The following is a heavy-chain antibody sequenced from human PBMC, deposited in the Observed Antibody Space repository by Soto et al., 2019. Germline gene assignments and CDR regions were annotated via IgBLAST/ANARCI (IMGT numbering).Heavy chain of an antibody. V-gene: IGHV1-8*01. CDR1: GDTFTSYD. CDR3: ARGSSWKRGFDY. CDR2: MNPNSGNT. Sequence: ASAKVSCKASGDTFTSYDINWVRQATGQGLEWMGWMNPNSGNTGYAQKFQGRVTMTRNTSISTAYMELSSLRSEDTAVYYCARGSSWKRGFDYWGQGTLVTVSS. D-gene: IGHD6-6*01. J-gene: IGHJ4*02.